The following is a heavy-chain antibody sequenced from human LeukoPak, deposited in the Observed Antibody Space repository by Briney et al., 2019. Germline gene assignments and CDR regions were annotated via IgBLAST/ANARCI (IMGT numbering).Heavy chain of an antibody. V-gene: IGHV3-66*01. Sequence: PGGSLRLSCAASGFTFSSYEMNWVRQAPGKGLEWVSVIYSGGSTYYADSVKGRFTISRDNSKNTLYLQMNSLRAEDTAVYYCARAGAYDWGAFDIWGQGTMVTVSS. CDR3: ARAGAYDWGAFDI. CDR2: IYSGGST. D-gene: IGHD3-9*01. J-gene: IGHJ3*02. CDR1: GFTFSSYE.